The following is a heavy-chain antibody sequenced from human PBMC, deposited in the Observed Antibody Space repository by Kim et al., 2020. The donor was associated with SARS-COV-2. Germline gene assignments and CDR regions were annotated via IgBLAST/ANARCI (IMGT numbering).Heavy chain of an antibody. Sequence: QKFQGRVTMTEDTSTDTAYMELSSLRSEDTAVYYCATVYRGSGYYGYFDYWGQGTLVTVSS. V-gene: IGHV1-24*01. D-gene: IGHD3-22*01. J-gene: IGHJ4*02. CDR3: ATVYRGSGYYGYFDY.